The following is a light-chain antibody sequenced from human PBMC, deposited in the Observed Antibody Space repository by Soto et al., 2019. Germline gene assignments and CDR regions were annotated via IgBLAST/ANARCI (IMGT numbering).Light chain of an antibody. V-gene: IGLV2-14*03. Sequence: QTVVTQPASVSGSPGQSITISCTGTSSDVGGYNYVSWYQQHPGKAPKFMIYDVSNRPSGVSDRFSGSKSGNTASLTISGLQAEDEADYYCSSYASDNTVVFGGGTQLTVL. J-gene: IGLJ7*01. CDR2: DVS. CDR3: SSYASDNTVV. CDR1: SSDVGGYNY.